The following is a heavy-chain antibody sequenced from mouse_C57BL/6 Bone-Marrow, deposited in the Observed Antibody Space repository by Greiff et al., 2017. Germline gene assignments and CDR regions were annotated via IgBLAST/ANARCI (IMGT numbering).Heavy chain of an antibody. J-gene: IGHJ1*03. CDR2: INPSSGYT. CDR1: GYTFTSYT. D-gene: IGHD1-1*01. Sequence: QVQLQQSGAELARPGASVKMSCKASGYTFTSYTMHWVKPRPGPGLEWIGYINPSSGYTKSNQKFKDKATLTADKSSSTAYMQLSSLTSEDSAVYYSARYYGSSYWDFYVWGTGTTVTVSS. V-gene: IGHV1-4*01. CDR3: ARYYGSSYWDFYV.